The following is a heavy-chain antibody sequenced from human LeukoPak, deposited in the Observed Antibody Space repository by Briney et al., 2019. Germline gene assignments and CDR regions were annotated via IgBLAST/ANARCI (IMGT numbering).Heavy chain of an antibody. CDR3: ARAPITMVRGVILYGMDV. J-gene: IGHJ6*04. CDR2: IYYSGST. D-gene: IGHD3-10*01. CDR1: GGSISSYY. Sequence: SETLSLTCTVSGGSISSYYWSWIWQPPGKGLEWIGYIYYSGSTNYNPSLKSRVTISVDTSKNQFSLKLSSVTAADTAVYYCARAPITMVRGVILYGMDVWGEGTTVTVSS. V-gene: IGHV4-59*01.